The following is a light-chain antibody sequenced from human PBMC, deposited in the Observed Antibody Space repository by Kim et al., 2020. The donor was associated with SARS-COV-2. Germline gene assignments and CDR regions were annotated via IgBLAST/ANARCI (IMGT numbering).Light chain of an antibody. CDR1: NIGIKN. V-gene: IGLV3-21*04. CDR2: YDS. Sequence: SYELTQPPSVSVAPGKTASITCGGDNIGIKNVHWYLQKPGQSPVLVIYYDSDRTSGIPERFSGSNSGNTATLTISRVEAGDEADYYCQVWDSSTDHDVFGTGTKVTVL. J-gene: IGLJ1*01. CDR3: QVWDSSTDHDV.